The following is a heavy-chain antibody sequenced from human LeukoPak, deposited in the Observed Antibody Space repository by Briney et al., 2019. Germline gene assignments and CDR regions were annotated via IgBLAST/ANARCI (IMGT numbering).Heavy chain of an antibody. Sequence: GRSLRLSCAASGFTFDDYAIHWVRQAPGKDLEWVSGISWDSGSIGYADSVRGRFTISRGNAKNSLYLQMNSLRAEDTAFYYCAKDISLGAVTGTVGMDVWGQGATVTVSS. J-gene: IGHJ6*02. V-gene: IGHV3-9*01. CDR3: AKDISLGAVTGTVGMDV. CDR2: ISWDSGSI. CDR1: GFTFDDYA. D-gene: IGHD6-19*01.